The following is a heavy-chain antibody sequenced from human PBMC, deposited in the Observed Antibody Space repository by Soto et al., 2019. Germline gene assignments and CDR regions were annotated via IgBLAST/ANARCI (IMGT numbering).Heavy chain of an antibody. CDR3: ARQIAVAGIVPGGYGMDV. CDR2: ISSSSSTI. V-gene: IGHV3-48*02. CDR1: GFTFSSYS. J-gene: IGHJ6*02. Sequence: EVQLVESGGGLVQPGGSLRLSCAASGFTFSSYSMNWVRQAPGKGLEWGSYISSSSSTIYYADSVKGRFTISRDNAKNSLYLQMNSLRDEDTAVYYCARQIAVAGIVPGGYGMDVWGQGTTVTVSS. D-gene: IGHD6-19*01.